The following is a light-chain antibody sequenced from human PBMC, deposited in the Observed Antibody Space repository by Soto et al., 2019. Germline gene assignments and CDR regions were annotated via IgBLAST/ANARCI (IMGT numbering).Light chain of an antibody. CDR3: QQVYNTPRT. Sequence: DIQMTQSPSSLSASVGDRVTITCRASQNIGTFLNWCQQKSGKAPDLLISGASILLSGVPSRFSGSGSGTSFTLTITDLQPEDFATYHCQQVYNTPRTFGPGTKVEVK. CDR1: QNIGTF. V-gene: IGKV1-39*01. CDR2: GAS. J-gene: IGKJ1*01.